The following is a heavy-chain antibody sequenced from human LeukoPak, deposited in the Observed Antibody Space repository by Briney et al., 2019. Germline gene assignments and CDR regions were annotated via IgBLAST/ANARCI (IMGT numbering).Heavy chain of an antibody. J-gene: IGHJ4*02. Sequence: GESLKLSCKGSGYRFTDYWIAWGRQMPGKGLEWMGIVYPSNSETRYSPSFQGQVTISADKSISTGYLQWSSLKASDTAMYFCARHRYSGSDTQGFDYWGQGTLVTVSS. CDR2: VYPSNSET. CDR1: GYRFTDYW. CDR3: ARHRYSGSDTQGFDY. V-gene: IGHV5-51*01. D-gene: IGHD5-12*01.